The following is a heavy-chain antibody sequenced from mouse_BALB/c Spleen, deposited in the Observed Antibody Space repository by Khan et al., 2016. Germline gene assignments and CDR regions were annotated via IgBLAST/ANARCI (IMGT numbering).Heavy chain of an antibody. CDR1: GYTFSSYW. Sequence: VQLQESGAELMKPGASVKISCKTTGYTFSSYWIEWVKQRPGHGLEWIGEILPGSGSSNYNEKFKDKATFTADTSSNTAYMQLSSLTSEDSAVYYSVRRGTTMDYWGQGTSVTVSA. CDR3: VRRGTTMDY. D-gene: IGHD2-14*01. CDR2: ILPGSGSS. J-gene: IGHJ4*01. V-gene: IGHV1-9*01.